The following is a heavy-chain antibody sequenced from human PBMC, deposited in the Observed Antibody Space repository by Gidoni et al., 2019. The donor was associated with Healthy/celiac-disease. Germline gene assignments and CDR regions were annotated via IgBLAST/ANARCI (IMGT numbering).Heavy chain of an antibody. V-gene: IGHV3-23*01. CDR1: GFTFSSDA. J-gene: IGHJ4*02. D-gene: IGHD6-19*01. Sequence: EVQLLESGGGLVQPGGSLRLSCAASGFTFSSDAMSWVRPAQGKGLEWVSAISGSGGSTYYADSVKGRFTISRDNSKNTLYLQMNSLRAEDTAVYYCAKDSSGRVPMNYFDYWGQGTLVTVSS. CDR3: AKDSSGRVPMNYFDY. CDR2: ISGSGGST.